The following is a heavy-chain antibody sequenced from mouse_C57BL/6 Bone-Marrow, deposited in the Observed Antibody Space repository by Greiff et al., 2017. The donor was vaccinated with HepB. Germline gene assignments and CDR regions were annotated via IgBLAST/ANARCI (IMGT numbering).Heavy chain of an antibody. CDR2: ISYDGSN. J-gene: IGHJ3*01. D-gene: IGHD3-1*01. V-gene: IGHV3-6*01. Sequence: EVKLMESGPGLVKPSQSLSLTCSVTGYSITSGYYWNWIRQFPGNKLEWMGYISYDGSNNYNPSLKNRISITRDTSKNQFFLKLNSVTTEDTATYYCARDRENFGFAYWGQGTLVTVSA. CDR3: ARDRENFGFAY. CDR1: GYSITSGYY.